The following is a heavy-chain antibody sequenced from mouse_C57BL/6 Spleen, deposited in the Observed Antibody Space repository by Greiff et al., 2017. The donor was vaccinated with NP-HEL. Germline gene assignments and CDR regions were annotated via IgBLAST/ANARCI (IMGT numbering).Heavy chain of an antibody. CDR2: IYPSDSET. Sequence: QVQLKQPGAELVRPGSSVKLSCKASGYTFTSYWMDWVKQRPGQGLEWIGNIYPSDSETHYNQKFKDKATLTVDKSSSTAYMQLSSLTSEDSAVYYCARSGGYGRNWFAYWGQGTLVTVSA. CDR3: ARSGGYGRNWFAY. J-gene: IGHJ3*01. CDR1: GYTFTSYW. V-gene: IGHV1-61*01. D-gene: IGHD2-2*01.